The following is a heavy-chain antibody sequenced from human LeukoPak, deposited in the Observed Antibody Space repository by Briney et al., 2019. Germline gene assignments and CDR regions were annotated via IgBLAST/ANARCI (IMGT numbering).Heavy chain of an antibody. CDR3: ATSDSSGYYYLPDDY. V-gene: IGHV1-69-2*01. Sequence: ASVKVSCKVSGYTFTDYYMHWLQQAPGKGLEWMGLVDPEDGETIYEEKFQGRVTITADTSTDTAYMELSSLRSEDTAVYYCATSDSSGYYYLPDDYWGQGTLVTVSS. D-gene: IGHD3-22*01. CDR1: GYTFTDYY. CDR2: VDPEDGET. J-gene: IGHJ4*02.